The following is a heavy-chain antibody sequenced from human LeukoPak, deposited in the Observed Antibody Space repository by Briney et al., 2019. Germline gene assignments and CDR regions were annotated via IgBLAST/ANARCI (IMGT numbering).Heavy chain of an antibody. CDR1: GGSISSGGYS. CDR2: IYYSGST. V-gene: IGHV4-31*03. CDR3: ASREDCSGGSCYDVPYYYGMDV. J-gene: IGHJ6*02. D-gene: IGHD2-15*01. Sequence: PSETLSLTCTVSGGSISSGGYSWSWIRQHPGKGLEWIGYIYYSGSTYYNPSLKSRVTISVDTSKNQFSLKLSSVTAADTAVYYCASREDCSGGSCYDVPYYYGMDVWGQGTTVTVSS.